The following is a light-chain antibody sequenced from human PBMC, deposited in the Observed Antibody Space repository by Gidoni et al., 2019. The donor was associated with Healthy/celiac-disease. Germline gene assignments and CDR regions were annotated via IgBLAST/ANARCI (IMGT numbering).Light chain of an antibody. J-gene: IGKJ1*01. V-gene: IGKV3-20*01. Sequence: DIVLTQSPGTLSLSPGERATLSCRASQSVSSSYLARYQQKPGQAPRLLFYGASSRSTGIPDMFSGSGSGTDFTLTISRLEPEDFAVYYCQQYGSSPRTFGQGTKVEIK. CDR1: QSVSSSY. CDR2: GAS. CDR3: QQYGSSPRT.